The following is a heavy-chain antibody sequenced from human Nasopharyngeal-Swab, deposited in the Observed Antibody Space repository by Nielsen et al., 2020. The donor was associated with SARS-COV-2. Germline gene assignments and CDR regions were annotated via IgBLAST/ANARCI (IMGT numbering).Heavy chain of an antibody. J-gene: IGHJ3*02. CDR2: ISSSSSYI. CDR3: ASSSRGYSSGWYGVRSLDSFDI. Sequence: VRKMPVKGMVRGASISSSSSYINHADSVKGRFTISRDNAKNSLDLQMNSLRAEDTAVYYCASSSRGYSSGWYGVRSLDSFDIWGQGTMVTVSS. D-gene: IGHD6-19*01. V-gene: IGHV3-21*01.